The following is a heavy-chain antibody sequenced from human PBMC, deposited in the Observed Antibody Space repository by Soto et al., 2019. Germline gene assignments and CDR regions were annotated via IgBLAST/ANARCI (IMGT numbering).Heavy chain of an antibody. D-gene: IGHD1-26*01. CDR3: AREIDSGYVDY. CDR1: GFTFSSYG. Sequence: QVQLVESGGGVVQPGRSLRLSCAASGFTFSSYGMHWVRQAPGKGLEWVAVIWYDGSNKYYADSVKGRFTISRANSKNTLYLQMNSLRAEDTAVYYCAREIDSGYVDYWGQGTLVTVSS. CDR2: IWYDGSNK. J-gene: IGHJ4*02. V-gene: IGHV3-33*01.